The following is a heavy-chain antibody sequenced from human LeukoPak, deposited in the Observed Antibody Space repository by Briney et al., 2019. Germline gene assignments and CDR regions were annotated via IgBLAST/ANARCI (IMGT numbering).Heavy chain of an antibody. CDR2: IKPDGTTK. D-gene: IGHD3-10*01. CDR3: ARVMSSHAIYGSGSYYFDY. CDR1: GFPFSSYS. Sequence: GGSLRLSCAASGFPFSSYSMTWVRQAPGKGLEWVANIKPDGTTKFYVDSVKGRFTISRDNALNSLYLQMNSLRAEDTAIYYCARVMSSHAIYGSGSYYFDYWGQGTLVTVSS. V-gene: IGHV3-7*03. J-gene: IGHJ4*02.